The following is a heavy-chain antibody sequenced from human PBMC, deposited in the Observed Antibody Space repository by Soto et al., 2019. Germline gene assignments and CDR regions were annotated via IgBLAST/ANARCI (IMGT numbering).Heavy chain of an antibody. D-gene: IGHD6-25*01. Sequence: EVQLVESGGGLVQPGGSLRLSCAASGFTVSSSYMSWVRQAPGKGLEWVSVLYSGGITYYTESVKGRFTISRDNSKNTVYLQMNSLRAEDTAVYYCARDRRDLGFWYFDLWGRGTLVTVSS. J-gene: IGHJ2*01. CDR1: GFTVSSSY. CDR3: ARDRRDLGFWYFDL. CDR2: LYSGGIT. V-gene: IGHV3-66*01.